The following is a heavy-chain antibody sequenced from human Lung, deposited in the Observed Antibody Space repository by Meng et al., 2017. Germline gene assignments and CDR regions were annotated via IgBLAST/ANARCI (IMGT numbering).Heavy chain of an antibody. D-gene: IGHD4-11*01. CDR3: VRGPTTMAHDFDY. CDR2: INHSGRT. J-gene: IGHJ4*02. CDR1: CEAFSDNY. Sequence: QLQRQQWRVVPLHPSENLSLTCLFPCEAFSDNYRSGHRQPPETGLEWSGEINHSGRTNYTPSLESRATISVDTSQNNLSLKLSSVTSADSAGYYCVRGPTTMAHDFDYWGQGTLVTVSS. V-gene: IGHV4-34*01.